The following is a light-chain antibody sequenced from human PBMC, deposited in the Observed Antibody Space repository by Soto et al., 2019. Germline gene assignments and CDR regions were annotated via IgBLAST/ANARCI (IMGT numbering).Light chain of an antibody. CDR3: QQRTDRPPWT. CDR1: QSVSSY. J-gene: IGKJ1*01. V-gene: IGKV3-11*01. Sequence: LSQSPATVSLNKGGRATLSCRASQSVSSYLAWYQQKPGQAPRLLIYGASSRATGIPDRFSGSGSGTDFTLTISRLEPEDFAVYYCQQRTDRPPWTFGQGTKVDIK. CDR2: GAS.